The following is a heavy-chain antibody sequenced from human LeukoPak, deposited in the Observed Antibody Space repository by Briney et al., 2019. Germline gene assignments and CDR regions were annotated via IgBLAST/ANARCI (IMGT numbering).Heavy chain of an antibody. CDR3: ARGVLGYCSSTSCYYFDY. Sequence: ETLSLTCTVSGGSISSYYWSWVRQAPGKGLEWVSVIYSGGSTYYADSVKGRFTISRDNSKNTLYLQMNSLRAEDTAVYYCARGVLGYCSSTSCYYFDYWGQGTLVTVSS. V-gene: IGHV3-66*01. CDR1: GGSISSYY. J-gene: IGHJ4*02. CDR2: IYSGGST. D-gene: IGHD2-2*01.